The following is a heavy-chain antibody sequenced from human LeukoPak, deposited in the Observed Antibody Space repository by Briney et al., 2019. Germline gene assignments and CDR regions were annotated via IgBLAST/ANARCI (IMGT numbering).Heavy chain of an antibody. V-gene: IGHV4-4*07. D-gene: IGHD3-10*02. CDR1: GGSTSDYY. CDR3: ARGGTLFTYFDS. CDR2: IYYTGNT. J-gene: IGHJ4*02. Sequence: SETLSLTCSVSGGSTSDYYWNWIRQPAGQELEWLGRIYYTGNTAYNPSLESRLTTSLDTAKNQFSLKVTSVTAADTAVYYCARGGTLFTYFDSWGQGTLVTVSS.